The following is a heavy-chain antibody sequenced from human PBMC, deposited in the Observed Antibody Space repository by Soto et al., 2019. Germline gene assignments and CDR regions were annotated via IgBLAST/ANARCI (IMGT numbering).Heavy chain of an antibody. CDR1: GGSISSGGYY. Sequence: QVQLQESGPGLVKPSQTLSLTCTVSGGSISSGGYYWSWIRQHPGKGLEWIGYIYYSGSTYYNPSLQSRVTIAVDTSKNQFSLKLSSVTAADTAVYYCARVGGEYGEAVSWGQGTLVTVSS. D-gene: IGHD4-17*01. J-gene: IGHJ5*02. CDR3: ARVGGEYGEAVS. V-gene: IGHV4-31*03. CDR2: IYYSGST.